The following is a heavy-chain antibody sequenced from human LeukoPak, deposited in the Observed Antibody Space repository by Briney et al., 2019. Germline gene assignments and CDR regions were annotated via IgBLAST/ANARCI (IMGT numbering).Heavy chain of an antibody. V-gene: IGHV3-30*18. CDR1: RFTFSTYG. D-gene: IGHD2-15*01. J-gene: IGHJ4*02. CDR2: ISNDGGNK. CDR3: VKDTRWLLQGYFDS. Sequence: GGSLRLSCAASRFTFSTYGIHWVRQAPGKGLEWVAVISNDGGNKYYADSVTGRFSVSRDNSKNTLSLQMNRLRDEDTAVCYCVKDTRWLLQGYFDSWGQGTLVTVSS.